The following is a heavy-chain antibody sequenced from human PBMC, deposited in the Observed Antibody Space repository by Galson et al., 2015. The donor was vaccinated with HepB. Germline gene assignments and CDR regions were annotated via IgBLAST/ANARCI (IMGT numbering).Heavy chain of an antibody. CDR2: ISAYNGNT. CDR1: GYTFTSYG. V-gene: IGHV1-18*04. J-gene: IGHJ3*02. CDR3: ARKFLPYYYDSSGRNDAFDI. Sequence: SVKVSCKASGYTFTSYGISWVRQAPGQGLEWMGWISAYNGNTNYAQKLQGRVTMTTDTSTSTAYMELRSLRSDDTAVYYCARKFLPYYYDSSGRNDAFDIWGQGTMVTVSS. D-gene: IGHD3-22*01.